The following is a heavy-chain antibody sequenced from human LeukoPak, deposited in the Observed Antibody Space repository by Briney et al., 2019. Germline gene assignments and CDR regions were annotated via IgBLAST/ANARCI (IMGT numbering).Heavy chain of an antibody. D-gene: IGHD6-13*01. CDR3: AREKSSSWYYLDY. V-gene: IGHV3-23*01. Sequence: GGSLRLSCAASGFTFSNYAMSWVRQAPGKGLEWVSATSSSGGSIYSADSVKGRFTVSRDNSKNTLYLQMNSLRADDTAVYYCAREKSSSWYYLDYWGQGALVTVSS. J-gene: IGHJ4*02. CDR1: GFTFSNYA. CDR2: TSSSGGSI.